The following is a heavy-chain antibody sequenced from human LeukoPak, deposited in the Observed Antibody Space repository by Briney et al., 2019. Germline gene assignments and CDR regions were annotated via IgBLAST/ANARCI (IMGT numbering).Heavy chain of an antibody. CDR1: GYSFTNYW. CDR3: ARRRRPYYDSSGPRQFDY. V-gene: IGHV5-51*01. Sequence: GESLKISCQVSGYSFTNYWIGWVRQMPGKGLESMGIIYPADSDTTYSPSFQGQVTISADKSISTAYLQWSSLKASDTAMYYCARRRRPYYDSSGPRQFDYWGQGALVTVSS. D-gene: IGHD3-22*01. CDR2: IYPADSDT. J-gene: IGHJ4*02.